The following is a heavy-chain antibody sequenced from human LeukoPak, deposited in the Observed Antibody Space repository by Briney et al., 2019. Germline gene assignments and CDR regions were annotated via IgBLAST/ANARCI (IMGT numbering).Heavy chain of an antibody. CDR3: ARRVGRGGSRTIDY. V-gene: IGHV4-34*01. CDR1: GGSFSGYY. D-gene: IGHD2-15*01. CDR2: INHSGST. J-gene: IGHJ4*02. Sequence: SETLSLTCAVYGGSFSGYYWSWIRQPPGKGLEWIGEINHSGSTNYNPSLKSRLTISVVTSKNQFSLKLSSVTAADTAVYYCARRVGRGGSRTIDYWGQGTLVTVSS.